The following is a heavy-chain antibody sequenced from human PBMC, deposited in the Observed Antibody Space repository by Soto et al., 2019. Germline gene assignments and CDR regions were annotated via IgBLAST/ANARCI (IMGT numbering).Heavy chain of an antibody. CDR2: IYHSGST. V-gene: IGHV4-4*02. CDR3: ARVVGGYYYGMDV. D-gene: IGHD2-2*01. CDR1: GGSISSSNW. J-gene: IGHJ6*02. Sequence: QVQLQESGPGLVKPSGTLSLTCAVSGGSISSSNWWSWVRQPPGKGLEWIGEIYHSGSTNYNPSLKGRVTISVDKSKRQFSLKLSSVTAADTAVYYCARVVGGYYYGMDVWGQGTTVTVSS.